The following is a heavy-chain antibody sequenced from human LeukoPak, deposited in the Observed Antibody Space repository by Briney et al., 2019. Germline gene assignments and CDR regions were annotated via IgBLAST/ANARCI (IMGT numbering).Heavy chain of an antibody. CDR2: MNPNSGNT. Sequence: ASVKVSCKASGYTFTSYDINWVRQATGQGLEWMGWMNPNSGNTGYAQKFQGRVTMTRNTSISTAYMELSSLRSEDTAVYYCARDLRYFDWFLDYWGQGTLVTVSS. V-gene: IGHV1-8*01. D-gene: IGHD3-9*01. J-gene: IGHJ4*02. CDR3: ARDLRYFDWFLDY. CDR1: GYTFTSYD.